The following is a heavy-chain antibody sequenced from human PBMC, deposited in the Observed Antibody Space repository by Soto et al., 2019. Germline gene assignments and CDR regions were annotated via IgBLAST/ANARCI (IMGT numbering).Heavy chain of an antibody. CDR1: GFTFSSYA. Sequence: QVQLVESGGGVVQPGRSLRLSCAASGFTFSSYAMHWVRQAPGKGLEWVAVISYDGSNKYYADSVKGRFTISRDNSKNTLYLQMNSLRAEDTAVYYCARTGGFGGGWAGYDWFDPWGQGTLVTVSS. D-gene: IGHD6-19*01. CDR2: ISYDGSNK. J-gene: IGHJ5*02. CDR3: ARTGGFGGGWAGYDWFDP. V-gene: IGHV3-30-3*01.